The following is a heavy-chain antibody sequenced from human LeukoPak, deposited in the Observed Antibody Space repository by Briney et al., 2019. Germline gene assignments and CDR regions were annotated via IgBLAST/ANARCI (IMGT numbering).Heavy chain of an antibody. CDR2: SGSGGSP. CDR3: AKGSSGWYPGFDY. Sequence: GGSLRLSCAASGFTSTNYAMNWVRQAPGKGLEWVSTSGSGGSPFYADSVKGRFTISRDNSRNTLYLQMSSLRVEDTAVYYCAKGSSGWYPGFDYWGQGILVTVSS. CDR1: GFTSTNYA. D-gene: IGHD6-19*01. J-gene: IGHJ4*02. V-gene: IGHV3-23*01.